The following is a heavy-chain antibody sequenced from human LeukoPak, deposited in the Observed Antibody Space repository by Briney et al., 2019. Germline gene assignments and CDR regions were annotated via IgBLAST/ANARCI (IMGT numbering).Heavy chain of an antibody. CDR2: INHSGST. V-gene: IGHV4-34*01. CDR1: GGSFSGYY. CDR3: AREQEGVTRDDAFDI. D-gene: IGHD4-17*01. Sequence: KPSETLSLTCAVYGGSFSGYYWSWIRQPPGKGLEWIGEINHSGSTNYNPSLKSRVTISVDTSKNQFSLKLSSVTAADTAVYYCAREQEGVTRDDAFDIWGQGTMVTVSS. J-gene: IGHJ3*02.